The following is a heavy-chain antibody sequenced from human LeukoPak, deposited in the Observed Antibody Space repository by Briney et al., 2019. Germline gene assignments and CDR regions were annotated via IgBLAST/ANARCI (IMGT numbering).Heavy chain of an antibody. CDR3: AKGGSSGYYFTLFDS. V-gene: IGHV3-30*18. D-gene: IGHD3-22*01. CDR1: GFTFSSYG. J-gene: IGHJ4*02. CDR2: ISYDGSNK. Sequence: GGSLRLSCAASGFTFSSYGMHWVRQAPGKGLEWVAVISYDGSNKYYADSVKGRFTISRDNSKNTLYLQMNSLRAEDTAVYYCAKGGSSGYYFTLFDSWGQGTLVTVSS.